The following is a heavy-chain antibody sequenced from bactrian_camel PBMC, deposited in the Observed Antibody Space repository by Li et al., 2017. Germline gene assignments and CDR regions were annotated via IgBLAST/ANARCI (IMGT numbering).Heavy chain of an antibody. V-gene: IGHV3S40*01. D-gene: IGHD2*01. CDR3: AKGLTTYGLRSLGTE. CDR1: GYTYSRIH. Sequence: VQLVESGGGSVQAGGSLRLSCAVSGYTYSRIHMCIGWFRQAPGKEREGVATIDTGTGATYYADSVKGRFTISQETVKNTVYLQMNSLKPEDTAVYYCAKGLTTYGLRSLGTERGQGTQVTVS. CDR2: IDTGTGAT. J-gene: IGHJ4*01.